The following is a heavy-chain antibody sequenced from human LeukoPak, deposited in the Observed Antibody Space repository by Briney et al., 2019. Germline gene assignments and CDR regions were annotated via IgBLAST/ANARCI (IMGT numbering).Heavy chain of an antibody. Sequence: KPSETLSLACTVSGGSISGYYWSWIRQPPGKGLEWIGEINHSGSTNYNPSLKSRVTISVDTSKNQFSLKLSSVTAADTAVYYCARVRNTHYSSSWYPITYYFDYWGQGTLVTVSS. CDR3: ARVRNTHYSSSWYPITYYFDY. J-gene: IGHJ4*02. D-gene: IGHD6-13*01. CDR1: GGSISGYY. V-gene: IGHV4-34*01. CDR2: INHSGST.